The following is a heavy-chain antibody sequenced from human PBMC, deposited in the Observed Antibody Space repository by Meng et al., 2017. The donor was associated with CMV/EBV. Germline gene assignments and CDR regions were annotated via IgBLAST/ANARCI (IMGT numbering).Heavy chain of an antibody. Sequence: LSCAASGFTFDDYGMSWVRQAPGKGLEWVSGINWNGGSTGYADSVKGRFTISRDNARNSLYLQMNSLRAEDTALYYCARSLQRAFDYWGQGTLVTVSS. J-gene: IGHJ4*02. V-gene: IGHV3-20*04. CDR3: ARSLQRAFDY. CDR2: INWNGGST. CDR1: GFTFDDYG.